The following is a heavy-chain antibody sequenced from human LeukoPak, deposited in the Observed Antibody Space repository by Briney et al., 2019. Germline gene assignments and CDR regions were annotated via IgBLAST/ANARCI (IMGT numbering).Heavy chain of an antibody. CDR1: GGTFSSYA. J-gene: IGHJ4*02. CDR3: AGVYCSSTSCSFDY. V-gene: IGHV1-2*02. Sequence: ASVKVSCKASGGTFSSYAISWVRQAPGQGLEWMGWINPNSGGTNYAQKFQGRVTMTRDTSISTAYMELSRLRSDDTAVYYCAGVYCSSTSCSFDYWGQGTLVTVSS. D-gene: IGHD2-2*01. CDR2: INPNSGGT.